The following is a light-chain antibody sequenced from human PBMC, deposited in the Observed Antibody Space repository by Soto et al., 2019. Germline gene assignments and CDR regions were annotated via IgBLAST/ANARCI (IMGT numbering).Light chain of an antibody. CDR3: MQATKYPPYT. CDR2: NVA. Sequence: DVVLTQTPLSSPVTLGQPASFSCRSSESLVHTDGNTYLNWLQQRPGQPPRLLIYNVAYRFSGVPDRFSSSGAGTDFTLKISRVEPEDVGTYYCMQATKYPPYTFGQGTKLEIE. J-gene: IGKJ2*01. CDR1: ESLVHTDGNTY. V-gene: IGKV2-24*01.